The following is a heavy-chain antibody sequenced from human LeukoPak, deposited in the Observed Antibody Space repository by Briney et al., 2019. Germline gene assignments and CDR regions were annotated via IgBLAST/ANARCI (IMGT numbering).Heavy chain of an antibody. CDR1: GDSISSSYW. CDR2: IYHSGNT. D-gene: IGHD6-19*01. J-gene: IGHJ4*02. Sequence: PSGTLSLTCAVSGDSISSSYWWNWVRQPPGKGLEWIGEIYHSGNTNYNPSLKSRVTISVDKSKNQFSLKLTSVTAADTAVYFCARGATGWAIGYWGQGTLVTVSS. V-gene: IGHV4-4*02. CDR3: ARGATGWAIGY.